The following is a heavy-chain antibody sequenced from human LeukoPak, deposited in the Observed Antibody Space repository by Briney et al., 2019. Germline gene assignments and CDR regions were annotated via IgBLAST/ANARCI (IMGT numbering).Heavy chain of an antibody. CDR3: ARYSGSGYGMFYFDY. V-gene: IGHV4-61*02. CDR2: ICASGST. D-gene: IGHD5-12*01. J-gene: IGHJ4*02. Sequence: SQTLSLTCPVSGDSIGSGSFCWNWVRQPAGTGLEWIGRICASGSTDYNPSLKSRVTISVDTSKNQFSLKLSSVTAADTAVYYCARYSGSGYGMFYFDYWGQGTLVTVSS. CDR1: GDSIGSGSFC.